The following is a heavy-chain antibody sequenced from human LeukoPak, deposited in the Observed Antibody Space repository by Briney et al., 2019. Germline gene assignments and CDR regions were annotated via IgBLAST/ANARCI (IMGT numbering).Heavy chain of an antibody. J-gene: IGHJ6*02. CDR1: RGPFSSSSYY. Sequence: SETLSLTCTVSRGPFSSSSYYWGWIRQPPGKGLEWIGNIYYSGSTYYNPSLKSRVTISVDTSKNQFSLKLSSVTAADTAVYYCARVLDHYYYYGMDVWGQGTTVTVSS. CDR2: IYYSGST. V-gene: IGHV4-39*07. CDR3: ARVLDHYYYYGMDV.